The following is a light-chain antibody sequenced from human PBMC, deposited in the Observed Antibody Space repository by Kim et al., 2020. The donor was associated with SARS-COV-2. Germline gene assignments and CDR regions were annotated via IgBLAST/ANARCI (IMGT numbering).Light chain of an antibody. V-gene: IGLV2-14*03. CDR2: AVN. J-gene: IGLJ2*01. Sequence: GPTITISCAGTSSDVGEYDHISWYQQYPGKAPKLRIYAVNHRPSRVSNRFSGSKSGKTASLTISGLQAEDEADYYCSSYTATTTLVFGGGTQLTVL. CDR1: SSDVGEYDH. CDR3: SSYTATTTLV.